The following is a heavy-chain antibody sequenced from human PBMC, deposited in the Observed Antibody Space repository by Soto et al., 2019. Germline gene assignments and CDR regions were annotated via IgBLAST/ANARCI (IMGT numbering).Heavy chain of an antibody. CDR3: ARDQAYTAMGY. CDR1: GFTVSSNY. CDR2: IYSGGST. V-gene: IGHV3-53*01. J-gene: IGHJ4*02. D-gene: IGHD5-18*01. Sequence: GSLRLSCAASGFTVSSNYMSWVRQAPGKGLEWVSVIYSGGSTYYADSVKGRFTISRDNSKNTLYLQMNSLRAEDTAVYYCARDQAYTAMGYWGQGTLVTVSS.